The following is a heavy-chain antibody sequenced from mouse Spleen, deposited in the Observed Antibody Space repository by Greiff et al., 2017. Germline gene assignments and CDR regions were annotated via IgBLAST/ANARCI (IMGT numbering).Heavy chain of an antibody. J-gene: IGHJ4*01. D-gene: IGHD1-1*01. CDR1: GFSLTSYG. V-gene: IGHV2-6-1*01. CDR3: ARHSPYYYYAMDY. CDR2: IWSDGST. Sequence: VQGVESGPGLVAPSQSLSITCTVSGFSLTSYGVHWVRQPPGKGLEWLVVIWSDGSTTYNSALKSRLSISKDNSKSQVFLKMNSLQTDDTAMYYCARHSPYYYYAMDYWGQGTSVTVSS.